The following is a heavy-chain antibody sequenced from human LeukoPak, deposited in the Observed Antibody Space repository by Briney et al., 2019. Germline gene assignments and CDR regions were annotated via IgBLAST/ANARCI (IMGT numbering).Heavy chain of an antibody. CDR1: GGSISGYF. Sequence: SETLSLTCIVSGGSISGYFWTWVRQPPGKGLEWIGYIYYTGNTNYNPSLKSRVTISIDTSKNHFSLNVNSVTAADAAMYYCVRSKSGAYGWFDPSGPGTLVTVSS. CDR2: IYYTGNT. D-gene: IGHD2-15*01. CDR3: VRSKSGAYGWFDP. J-gene: IGHJ5*02. V-gene: IGHV4-59*01.